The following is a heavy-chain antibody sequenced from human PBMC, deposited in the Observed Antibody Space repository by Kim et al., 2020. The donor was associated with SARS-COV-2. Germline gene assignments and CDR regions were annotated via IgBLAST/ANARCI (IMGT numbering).Heavy chain of an antibody. Sequence: GGSLRLSCAASGFTFSSYAMSWVRQAPGKGLEWVSAISGSGGSTYYADSVKGRFTISRDNSKNTLYLQMNSLRAEDTAVYYCAKCPYRIVGATLRGVYYFDYWGQGTLVTVSS. J-gene: IGHJ4*02. CDR2: ISGSGGST. CDR3: AKCPYRIVGATLRGVYYFDY. D-gene: IGHD1-26*01. V-gene: IGHV3-23*01. CDR1: GFTFSSYA.